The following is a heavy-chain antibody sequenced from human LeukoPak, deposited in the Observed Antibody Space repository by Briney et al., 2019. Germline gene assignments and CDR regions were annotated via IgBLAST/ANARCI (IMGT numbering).Heavy chain of an antibody. CDR3: ARDSPSYGYYLDY. J-gene: IGHJ4*02. Sequence: GGSLRPSCAASGFTFSSYAMHWVRQAPGKGLEWVAFISYDGSDKYYAGSVKGRFTISRDNSKNTLYLQMNSLRAEDTAVYYCARDSPSYGYYLDYWGQGTLVTVSS. CDR2: ISYDGSDK. D-gene: IGHD5-18*01. V-gene: IGHV3-30*03. CDR1: GFTFSSYA.